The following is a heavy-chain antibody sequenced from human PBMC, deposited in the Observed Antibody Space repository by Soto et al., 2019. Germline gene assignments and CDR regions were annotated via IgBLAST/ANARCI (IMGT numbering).Heavy chain of an antibody. CDR3: ASARGDCSGGSCGTFDF. J-gene: IGHJ4*02. CDR1: GYTFIDYY. Sequence: ASVKVSCKASGYTFIDYYMHWVRQAPGQGLEWMGWINPNGGGINYAQKFEGWVTMTRDTSINTAYMELSRLTSDDTAVYYCASARGDCSGGSCGTFDFWGQGTLVTVSS. CDR2: INPNGGGI. D-gene: IGHD2-15*01. V-gene: IGHV1-2*04.